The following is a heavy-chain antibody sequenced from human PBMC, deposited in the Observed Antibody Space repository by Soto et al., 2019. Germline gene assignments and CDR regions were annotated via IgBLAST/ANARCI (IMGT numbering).Heavy chain of an antibody. D-gene: IGHD6-19*01. Sequence: QLQLQESGPGLVKPSETLSLTCTVSGGSISSSSYYWGWIRQPPGKGLEWIGSIYYSGSTYYNPSLKSRVTISVDTSKNQFSLKLSSVTAADTAVYYCARHGSGVGIAVAGPYYFDYWGQGTLVTVSS. J-gene: IGHJ4*02. V-gene: IGHV4-39*01. CDR2: IYYSGST. CDR3: ARHGSGVGIAVAGPYYFDY. CDR1: GGSISSSSYY.